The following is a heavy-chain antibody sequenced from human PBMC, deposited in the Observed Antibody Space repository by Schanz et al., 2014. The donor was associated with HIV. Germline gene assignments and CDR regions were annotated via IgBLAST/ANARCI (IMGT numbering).Heavy chain of an antibody. CDR3: ASTEFPYSSSSDYYYGMDV. D-gene: IGHD6-6*01. V-gene: IGHV3-23*01. CDR2: ISGSGGST. Sequence: EVQLLESGGGLVQPGGSLRLSCAASGFTFSSYAMSWVRQAPGKGLEWVSAISGSGGSTYYADSVKGRFTISRDNSKNTLYLQMNSLRAEDTAVFYCASTEFPYSSSSDYYYGMDVWGQGTTVTVS. J-gene: IGHJ6*02. CDR1: GFTFSSYA.